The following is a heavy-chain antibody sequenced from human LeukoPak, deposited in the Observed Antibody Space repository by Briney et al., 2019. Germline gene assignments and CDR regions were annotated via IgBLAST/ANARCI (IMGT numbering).Heavy chain of an antibody. CDR2: IHTDGNT. D-gene: IGHD5-12*01. CDR1: GFTISGHY. J-gene: IGHJ4*02. Sequence: GGSLRLSCAASGFTISGHYMSWVRRAPGKGLEWVSVIHTDGNTYYADSVVGRFAISRDNSKNTLSLQMNSLRAEDTAVYYCARDRPYGGYDGFDYWGQGTLVTVSS. CDR3: ARDRPYGGYDGFDY. V-gene: IGHV3-66*01.